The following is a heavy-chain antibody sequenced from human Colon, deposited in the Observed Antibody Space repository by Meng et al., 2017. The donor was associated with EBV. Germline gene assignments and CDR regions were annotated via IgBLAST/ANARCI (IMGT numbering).Heavy chain of an antibody. D-gene: IGHD2-8*02. Sequence: QVTLQQWGAGLLKPSETLSLTCAVNGASLSGAYWNWIRQPPGKGLEWIGEIIHGGSPSYNPSLKSRVTISIDTSKNQLSLMLSSVTAADTAVYYCARRPTGIDYWGQGTLVTVSS. CDR2: IIHGGSP. CDR1: GASLSGAY. V-gene: IGHV4-34*12. J-gene: IGHJ4*02. CDR3: ARRPTGIDY.